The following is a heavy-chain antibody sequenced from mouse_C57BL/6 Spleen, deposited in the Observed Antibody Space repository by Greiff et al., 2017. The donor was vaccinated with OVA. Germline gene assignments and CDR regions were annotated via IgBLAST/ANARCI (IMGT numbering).Heavy chain of an antibody. J-gene: IGHJ2*01. Sequence: LQESGAELARPGASVKLSCKASGYTFTSYGISWVKQRTGQGLEWIGEIYPRSGNTYYNEKFKGKATLTADKSSSTAYMELRSLTSEDSAVYFCARFGGYCGFDYWGQGTTLTVSS. V-gene: IGHV1-81*01. CDR3: ARFGGYCGFDY. CDR2: IYPRSGNT. CDR1: GYTFTSYG. D-gene: IGHD2-3*01.